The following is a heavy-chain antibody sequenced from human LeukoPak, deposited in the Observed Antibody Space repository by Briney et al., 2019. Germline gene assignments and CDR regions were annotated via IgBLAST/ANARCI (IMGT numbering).Heavy chain of an antibody. CDR1: GFTFSSYA. CDR3: AKGGV. V-gene: IGHV3-23*01. CDR2: IGNSGDRT. J-gene: IGHJ6*02. Sequence: GGSLRLSCAASGFTFSSYAMSWVRQAPGKGPEWVSGIGNSGDRTFYADSVRGRFTISRDNSKNTLYLQMNSLRVEDTALYYCAKGGVWGQGIAVTVSS.